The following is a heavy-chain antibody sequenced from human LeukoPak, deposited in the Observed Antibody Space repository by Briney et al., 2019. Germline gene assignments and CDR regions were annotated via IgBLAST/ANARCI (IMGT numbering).Heavy chain of an antibody. D-gene: IGHD7-27*01. Sequence: KSSETLSLTCTVSGGSISSYYWSWIRQPPGKGLEWIGYIYYSGSTNYNPSLKSRVTISVDTSKNQFSLKLSSVTAADTAVYYCASGAKVTPGEDYYYYYMDVWGKGTTVTVSS. CDR3: ASGAKVTPGEDYYYYYMDV. CDR2: IYYSGST. J-gene: IGHJ6*03. CDR1: GGSISSYY. V-gene: IGHV4-59*01.